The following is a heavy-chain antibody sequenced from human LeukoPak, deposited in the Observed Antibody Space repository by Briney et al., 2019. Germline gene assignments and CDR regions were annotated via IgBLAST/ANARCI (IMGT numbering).Heavy chain of an antibody. V-gene: IGHV3-21*05. CDR2: IGTGRSDI. J-gene: IGHJ4*02. Sequence: GGSLRLSCAGSGFTFSTSGMNWVRQAPGEGLELVSFIGTGRSDIYYADSVKGRFTISRDNAKNSLYLQMNSLRAEDTAVYYCAKGSSHLRFLEWFYFDYWGQGTLVTVSS. D-gene: IGHD3-3*01. CDR1: GFTFSTSG. CDR3: AKGSSHLRFLEWFYFDY.